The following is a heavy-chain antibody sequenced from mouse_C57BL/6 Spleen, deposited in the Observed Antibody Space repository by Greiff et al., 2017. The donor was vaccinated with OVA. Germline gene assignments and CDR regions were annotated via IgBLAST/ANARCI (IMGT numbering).Heavy chain of an antibody. V-gene: IGHV14-3*01. Sequence: VHVKQSVAELVRPGASVKLSCTASGFNIKNTYMHWVKQRPEQGLEWIGRIDPANGNTKYAPKFQGKATITADTSSNTAYLQLSSLTSEDTAIYYCARPLTTVVADAMDYWGQGTSVTVSS. D-gene: IGHD1-1*01. J-gene: IGHJ4*01. CDR2: IDPANGNT. CDR1: GFNIKNTY. CDR3: ARPLTTVVADAMDY.